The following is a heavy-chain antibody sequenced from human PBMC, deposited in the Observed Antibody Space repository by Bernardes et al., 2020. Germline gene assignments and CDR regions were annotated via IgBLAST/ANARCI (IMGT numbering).Heavy chain of an antibody. Sequence: GSLRLSCAASGFTFSSYWMHWVRQAPGKGLVWLSRINTDGSATTYADSVKGRFTISRDNAKNTLYLQMNSLRAEDTAVYFCARNLWDKNYYYYHMDVWGKGTTVTVSS. D-gene: IGHD1-26*01. CDR2: INTDGSAT. CDR3: ARNLWDKNYYYYHMDV. J-gene: IGHJ6*03. V-gene: IGHV3-74*01. CDR1: GFTFSSYW.